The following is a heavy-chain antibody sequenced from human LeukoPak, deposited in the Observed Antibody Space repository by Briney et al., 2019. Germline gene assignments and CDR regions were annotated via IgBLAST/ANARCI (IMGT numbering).Heavy chain of an antibody. V-gene: IGHV4-4*07. CDR2: IYTSGST. CDR3: ARGDIVVVPAQD. CDR1: GGSISSYY. Sequence: SQTLSLTCTVSGGSISSYYWSWIRQPAGKGLEWIGRIYTSGSTNYNPSLKSRVTMSVDTSKNQFSLNLSSVTAADTAVYYCARGDIVVVPAQDWGQGTLVTASS. J-gene: IGHJ4*02. D-gene: IGHD2-2*01.